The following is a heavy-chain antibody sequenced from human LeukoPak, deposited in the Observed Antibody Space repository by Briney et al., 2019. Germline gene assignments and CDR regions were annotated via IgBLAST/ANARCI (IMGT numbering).Heavy chain of an antibody. J-gene: IGHJ4*02. V-gene: IGHV1-2*02. CDR2: INPNSGGT. Sequence: ASVTVSCKASGYTFTGYYMHWVRQAPGQGLEWMGWINPNSGGTNYAQKFQGRVTMTRDTSISTAYMELSRLRSDDTAVYYCARSYYDILTGYYNPLGYWGQGTLVTVSS. CDR1: GYTFTGYY. D-gene: IGHD3-9*01. CDR3: ARSYYDILTGYYNPLGY.